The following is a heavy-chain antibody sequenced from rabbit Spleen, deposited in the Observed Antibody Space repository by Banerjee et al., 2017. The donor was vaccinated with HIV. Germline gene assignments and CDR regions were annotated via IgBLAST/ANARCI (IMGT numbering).Heavy chain of an antibody. CDR2: INTYTGKP. CDR3: VRDTWAFNL. CDR1: GFSLSSKHW. Sequence: QSLEESGGDLVKPGASLTLTCTASGFSLSSKHWIYWVRQAPGKGLQWIACINTYTGKPYDATWAKGRFTISRTSSTTVTLQMTSLTAANTATYFGVRDTWAFNLWGQGTLVTVS. J-gene: IGHJ4*01. D-gene: IGHD3-1*01. V-gene: IGHV1S40*01.